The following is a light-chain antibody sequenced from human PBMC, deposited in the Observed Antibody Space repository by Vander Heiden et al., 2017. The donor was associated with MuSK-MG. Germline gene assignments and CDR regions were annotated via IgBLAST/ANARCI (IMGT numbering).Light chain of an antibody. CDR1: QDISNY. CDR2: DAS. Sequence: DIQMTQSPASLSASVGDRVTITCQASQDISNYLNWYQQKPGKAPKLLIYDASNLETGVPSRFSGSGSGTDFTFTISSLQPEDVATYYCQQYYNPFLTFGHGTKVDIK. V-gene: IGKV1-33*01. CDR3: QQYYNPFLT. J-gene: IGKJ3*01.